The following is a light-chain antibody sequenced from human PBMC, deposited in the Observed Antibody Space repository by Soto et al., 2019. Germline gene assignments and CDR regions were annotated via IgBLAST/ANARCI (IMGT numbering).Light chain of an antibody. J-gene: IGKJ2*01. CDR2: GAS. Sequence: EIVMTQSPATLPVSPGERVTLSCRASQSVSSNLAWYQHKPGQAPRLLIYGASTRATGIPARFSGSESETEFTLTISSLQSEDFAVYYCQQYNDRPTYNFGQGTKLEIK. CDR3: QQYNDRPTYN. V-gene: IGKV3-15*01. CDR1: QSVSSN.